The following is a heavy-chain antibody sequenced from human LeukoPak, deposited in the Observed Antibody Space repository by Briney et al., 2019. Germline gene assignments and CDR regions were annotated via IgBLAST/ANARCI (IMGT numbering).Heavy chain of an antibody. D-gene: IGHD2-2*01. CDR3: AKYVCSSTSCYRSFDY. V-gene: IGHV3-23*01. Sequence: PGGSLRLSCAASGFTFSSYAMSWVRQAPGKGLEWVSVINDIGGSTYYADSVKGRFTISRDNSKNTLYLQMNSLRAKDTAVYYCAKYVCSSTSCYRSFDYWGQGTLVTVSS. CDR2: INDIGGST. J-gene: IGHJ4*02. CDR1: GFTFSSYA.